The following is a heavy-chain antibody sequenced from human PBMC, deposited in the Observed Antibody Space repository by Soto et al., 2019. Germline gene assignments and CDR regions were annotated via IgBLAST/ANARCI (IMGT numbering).Heavy chain of an antibody. J-gene: IGHJ6*02. CDR1: GDSISSADYY. CDR2: IFYNGTT. Sequence: PSETLSLPCTVSGDSISSADYYWSWIRQTQGKGLEWIGHIFYNGTTYYNPSLKSRLTISVDTSKNHFSLRLTSVTAADTAVYYCARDLWVEPELYYYGMDVWGQGTTVTVSS. V-gene: IGHV4-30-4*01. D-gene: IGHD1-1*01. CDR3: ARDLWVEPELYYYGMDV.